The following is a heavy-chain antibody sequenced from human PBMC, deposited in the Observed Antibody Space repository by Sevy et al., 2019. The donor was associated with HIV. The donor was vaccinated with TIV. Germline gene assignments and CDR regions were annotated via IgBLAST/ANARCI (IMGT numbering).Heavy chain of an antibody. D-gene: IGHD4-17*01. Sequence: GGSLRLSCAASGFTFSSYWLSWVHQAPGKGLEWVANIADDGTQKYYVDSVRGRFTLSRDNAKNSLYLQMNSLRAEDTAVYYCARDPDSGDFGDNFDYWGQGTLVTVSS. V-gene: IGHV3-7*01. CDR2: IADDGTQK. CDR3: ARDPDSGDFGDNFDY. CDR1: GFTFSSYW. J-gene: IGHJ4*02.